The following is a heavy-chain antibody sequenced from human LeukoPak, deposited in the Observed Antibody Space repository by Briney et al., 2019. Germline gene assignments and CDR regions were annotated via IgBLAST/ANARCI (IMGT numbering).Heavy chain of an antibody. V-gene: IGHV1-8*01. Sequence: APVKVSCKASGYTFTSYDINWVRQATGQGLEWMGWMNPNSGNTGYAQKFQGRVTMTRNTSISTAYMEPSSLRSEDTAVYYCARVGLWYGDAFDIWGQGTMVTVSS. CDR3: ARVGLWYGDAFDI. J-gene: IGHJ3*02. CDR1: GYTFTSYD. CDR2: MNPNSGNT. D-gene: IGHD3-10*01.